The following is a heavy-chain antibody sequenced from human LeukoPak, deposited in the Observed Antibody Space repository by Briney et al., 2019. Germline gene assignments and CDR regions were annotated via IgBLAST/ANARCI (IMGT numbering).Heavy chain of an antibody. D-gene: IGHD2-2*01. CDR1: GFTFSSYS. V-gene: IGHV3-21*01. J-gene: IGHJ6*02. CDR3: ARDREGPYCSSTSCYEADYYYYGMDV. Sequence: GGSLRLSCAASGFTFSSYSMNWVRQAPGKGLEWVSSISSSSSYIYYADSVKGRFTISRDNVKNSLYLQMNSMRAEDTAVYYCARDREGPYCSSTSCYEADYYYYGMDVWGQGTTVTVSS. CDR2: ISSSSSYI.